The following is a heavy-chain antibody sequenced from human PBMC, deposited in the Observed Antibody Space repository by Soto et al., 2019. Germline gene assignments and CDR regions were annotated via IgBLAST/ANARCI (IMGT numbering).Heavy chain of an antibody. J-gene: IGHJ1*01. Sequence: QVQLVQSGPEMKDPWASVRVSCRASGYTVTSYSLHWVRQAPGHGLEWMGIIDPSGAGTRYAQNFQGRVSLTGDASTSTVYMDLTGLRFEDTAVYYCACIPGTSSRWVLQHWGQGTLVAVSS. CDR3: ACIPGTSSRWVLQH. CDR2: IDPSGAGT. CDR1: GYTVTSYS. V-gene: IGHV1-46*01. D-gene: IGHD6-19*01.